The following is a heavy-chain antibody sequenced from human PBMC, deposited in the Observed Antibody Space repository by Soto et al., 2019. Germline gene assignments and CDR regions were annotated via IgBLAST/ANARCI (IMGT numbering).Heavy chain of an antibody. CDR3: ARMTPRGFDP. V-gene: IGHV5-10-1*01. D-gene: IGHD3-10*01. CDR1: GYSLTSYG. CDR2: IDPNDSYT. J-gene: IGHJ5*02. Sequence: EESLNTSCKVSGYSLTSYGISWVLQMPGKGLECMGRIDPNDSYTNYSPSFQRHVTFSADKSISTAFLQWSSLRASDTAMYYCARMTPRGFDPWAQGTLVTSPQ.